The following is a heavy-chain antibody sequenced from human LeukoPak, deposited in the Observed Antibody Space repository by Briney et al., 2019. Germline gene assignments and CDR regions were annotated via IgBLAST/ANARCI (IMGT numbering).Heavy chain of an antibody. CDR1: GGTFSSYA. D-gene: IGHD6-13*01. Sequence: SVKVSCKASGGTFSSYAISWVRQAPGQGLEWMGRIIPILGIANYAQKFQGRVTITADKSTSTAYMELSSLRSEDTAVYYCAREPRGSSSWYNWFDPWGQGTLVTVSS. CDR2: IIPILGIA. CDR3: AREPRGSSSWYNWFDP. J-gene: IGHJ5*02. V-gene: IGHV1-69*04.